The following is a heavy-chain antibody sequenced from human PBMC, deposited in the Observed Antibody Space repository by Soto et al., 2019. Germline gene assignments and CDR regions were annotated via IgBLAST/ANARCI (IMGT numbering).Heavy chain of an antibody. Sequence: QVQLVQSGAEVKKPGSSVKVSCKASGGTFSSYTISWVRQAPGQGLEWMGRIIPILGIANYAQKFQGRVTITADKSTSTAYMELRGLRSEDTAGYYGASGRYCSGGSCYSRYYYGMDVWGQGTTVTVSS. CDR2: IIPILGIA. V-gene: IGHV1-69*02. CDR3: ASGRYCSGGSCYSRYYYGMDV. D-gene: IGHD2-15*01. CDR1: GGTFSSYT. J-gene: IGHJ6*02.